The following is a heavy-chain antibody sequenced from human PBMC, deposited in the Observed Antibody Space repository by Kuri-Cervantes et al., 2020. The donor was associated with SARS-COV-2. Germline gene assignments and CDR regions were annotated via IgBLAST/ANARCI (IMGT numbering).Heavy chain of an antibody. J-gene: IGHJ3*02. Sequence: LSLTCAASGFTFSSYAMGWVRQAPGKGLEWVSAISGSGASTYYADSVKGRFTISRDNSKNTLYLQMNSLRAEDTAVYYCARDKRYSSGWFRAENGAFDIWGQGTMVTVSS. CDR3: ARDKRYSSGWFRAENGAFDI. V-gene: IGHV3-23*01. CDR1: GFTFSSYA. CDR2: ISGSGAST. D-gene: IGHD6-19*01.